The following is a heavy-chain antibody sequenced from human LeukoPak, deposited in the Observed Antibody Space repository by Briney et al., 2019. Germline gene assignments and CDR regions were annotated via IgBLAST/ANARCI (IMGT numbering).Heavy chain of an antibody. CDR2: IKQDGSEK. CDR3: ASLTTYGDHSDDGLDI. D-gene: IGHD4-23*01. CDR1: GFTFSKYW. J-gene: IGHJ3*02. V-gene: IGHV3-7*05. Sequence: GGSLRLPCAASGFTFSKYWMNWVRQAPGKGLECVANIKQDGSEKDYVDSVKGRFTISRDNAKNSLYLQVNSLRAEDTAVYYCASLTTYGDHSDDGLDIWGQGTVVTVSS.